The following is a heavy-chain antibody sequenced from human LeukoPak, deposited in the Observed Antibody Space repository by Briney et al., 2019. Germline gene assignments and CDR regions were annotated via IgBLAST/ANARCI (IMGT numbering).Heavy chain of an antibody. CDR3: ARGGGGYNSIDY. CDR2: IYYSGST. CDR1: GGSISSYY. Sequence: SETLSLTCTVSGGSISSYYRSWIRQPPGKGLEWIGYIYYSGSTNYNPSLKSRVTISVDTSKNQFSLKLSSVTAADTAVYYCARGGGGYNSIDYWGQGTLVTVSS. V-gene: IGHV4-59*01. D-gene: IGHD5-24*01. J-gene: IGHJ4*02.